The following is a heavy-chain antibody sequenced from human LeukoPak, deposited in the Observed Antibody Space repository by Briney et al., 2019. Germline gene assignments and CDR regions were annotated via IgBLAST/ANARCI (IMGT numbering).Heavy chain of an antibody. CDR3: ARGGRSYDSHGKFDP. Sequence: SETLSHTCTVSGGSISSHYWSWVRQPAGKGLEWIGRIYSSGSSNYNPSLKSRVTMSVDTSRKQLSLQVRSVTAADTAVYYCARGGRSYDSHGKFDPWGQGTLVTVSS. CDR2: IYSSGSS. D-gene: IGHD5-18*01. J-gene: IGHJ5*02. V-gene: IGHV4-4*07. CDR1: GGSISSHY.